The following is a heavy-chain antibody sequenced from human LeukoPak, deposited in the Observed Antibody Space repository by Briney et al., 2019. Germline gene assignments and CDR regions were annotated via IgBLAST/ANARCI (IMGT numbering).Heavy chain of an antibody. J-gene: IGHJ4*02. V-gene: IGHV3-9*03. CDR1: GFTFDDYA. CDR2: ISWNGDIK. CDR3: AKDRMGAYFTIPDY. D-gene: IGHD2/OR15-2a*01. Sequence: GGSLRLSCAASGFTFDDYAMHWVRQAPGKGLEWVSGISWNGDIKGYADSVKVRFTISRDNAQNSLYLQINSLRPEDMAFYSCAKDRMGAYFTIPDYWGQGTLVTVSS.